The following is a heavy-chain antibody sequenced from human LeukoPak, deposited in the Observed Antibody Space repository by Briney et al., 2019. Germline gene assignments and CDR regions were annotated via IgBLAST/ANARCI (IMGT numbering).Heavy chain of an antibody. D-gene: IGHD3-22*01. CDR3: AKDPFRRYYYDSKVQDI. CDR2: ISYDGSNK. Sequence: GGSLRLSCTASGFTFSDHAMQWVRQAPGKGLERVAVISYDGSNKYYADSVKGRFTISRDNSKNTLYLQMNSLRAEDTAVYYCAKDPFRRYYYDSKVQDIWGQGTMVTVSS. V-gene: IGHV3-30*18. J-gene: IGHJ3*02. CDR1: GFTFSDHA.